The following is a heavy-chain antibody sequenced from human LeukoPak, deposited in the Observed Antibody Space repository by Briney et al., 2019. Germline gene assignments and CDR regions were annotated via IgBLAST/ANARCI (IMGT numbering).Heavy chain of an antibody. CDR3: ARVERHMTMVTQPDY. CDR2: ISSGGLTT. Sequence: GGSLRLPCAASGFIFSDFYMSWIRQAPGKGLEWVSYISSGGLTTHYADSVKGRFTISRDNAKTSLSLQMDSLRAEDTAVYFCARVERHMTMVTQPDYWGQGTLVTVSS. V-gene: IGHV3-11*01. CDR1: GFIFSDFY. J-gene: IGHJ4*02. D-gene: IGHD4/OR15-4a*01.